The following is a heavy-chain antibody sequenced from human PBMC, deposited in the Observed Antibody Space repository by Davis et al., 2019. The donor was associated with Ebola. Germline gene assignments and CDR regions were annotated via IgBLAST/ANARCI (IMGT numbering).Heavy chain of an antibody. CDR3: ARISRLGYCSGGSCYYYYGMDV. CDR1: GFPFSSYW. D-gene: IGHD2-15*01. J-gene: IGHJ6*02. Sequence: GSLRLSCAASGFPFSSYWMSWVRQAPGKGLAWVAVLWYDGSNKYYAYSVKGRFTISRDNSKNTLYLQMNSLRAEDTAVYYCARISRLGYCSGGSCYYYYGMDVWGQGTTVTVSS. CDR2: LWYDGSNK. V-gene: IGHV3-33*08.